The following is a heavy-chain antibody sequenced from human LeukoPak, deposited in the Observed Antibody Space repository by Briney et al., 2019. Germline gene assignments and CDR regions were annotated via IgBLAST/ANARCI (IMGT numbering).Heavy chain of an antibody. V-gene: IGHV4-39*01. Sequence: SETLSLTCTVSGGSISNSNYYWGWIRQPPGKGLEWIGSIYYSGSTYYNPSLKSRVTISVDTSKNQFSLKLSSVTAADTAVYFCATLAMGGATRENLDYWGKGTLAPAPS. CDR2: IYYSGST. D-gene: IGHD1-26*01. CDR1: GGSISNSNYY. CDR3: ATLAMGGATRENLDY. J-gene: IGHJ4*02.